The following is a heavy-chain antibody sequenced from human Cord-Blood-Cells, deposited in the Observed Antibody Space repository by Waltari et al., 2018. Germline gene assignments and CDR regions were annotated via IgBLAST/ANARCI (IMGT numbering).Heavy chain of an antibody. J-gene: IGHJ4*02. Sequence: QVQPVQSGHEEKKPGASVKVSYQASGNTLTSSAMHWVRPAPGQRLEWMGWINAGNGNTKYSQKFQGRVTITRDTSASTAYMELSSLRSEDTAVYYCARTIAARPSFDYWGQGTLVTVSS. CDR3: ARTIAARPSFDY. CDR1: GNTLTSSA. V-gene: IGHV1-3*05. D-gene: IGHD6-6*01. CDR2: INAGNGNT.